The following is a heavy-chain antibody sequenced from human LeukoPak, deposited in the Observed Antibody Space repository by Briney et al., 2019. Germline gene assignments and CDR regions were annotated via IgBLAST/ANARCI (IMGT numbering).Heavy chain of an antibody. J-gene: IGHJ4*02. CDR1: GGSISGHY. CDR3: ARDRSGWYGSEY. Sequence: SETLSLTCTVSGGSISGHYWSWVRQPAEKGLEWIGRICSSGSTNYNPSLKSRVTMSVDTSKNQFFLKLSSVTAADTAVYYCARDRSGWYGSEYWGQGTLVTVSS. CDR2: ICSSGST. V-gene: IGHV4-4*07. D-gene: IGHD6-19*01.